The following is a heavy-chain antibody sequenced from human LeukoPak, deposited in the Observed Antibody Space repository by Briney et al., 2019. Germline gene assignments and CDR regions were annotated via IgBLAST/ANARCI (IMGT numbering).Heavy chain of an antibody. CDR1: GFTFSSYS. CDR2: ISYDGRND. J-gene: IGHJ4*01. Sequence: GGSLRLSCAASGFTFSSYSMSWVRQAPGKGLEWVALISYDGRNDYYADSMKGRFTVSRDNSKNTLYLQMNSLRVEDTAVYYCATLPGQMNVIDHWGQGTLVTVSS. V-gene: IGHV3-30*03. CDR3: ATLPGQMNVIDH. D-gene: IGHD1-14*01.